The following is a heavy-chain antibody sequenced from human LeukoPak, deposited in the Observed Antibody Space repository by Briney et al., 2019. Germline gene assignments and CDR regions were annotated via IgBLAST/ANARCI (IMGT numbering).Heavy chain of an antibody. Sequence: SETLSLTCTDSGGSISSGDYYWSWIRQPPGKGLEWIGYIYYSGSTYYNPSLKSRVTISVDTSKNQFSLKLSSVTAADTAVYYCASGGGHSYGRPYYFDYWGQGTLVTVSS. CDR1: GGSISSGDYY. V-gene: IGHV4-30-4*01. CDR3: ASGGGHSYGRPYYFDY. CDR2: IYYSGST. D-gene: IGHD5-18*01. J-gene: IGHJ4*02.